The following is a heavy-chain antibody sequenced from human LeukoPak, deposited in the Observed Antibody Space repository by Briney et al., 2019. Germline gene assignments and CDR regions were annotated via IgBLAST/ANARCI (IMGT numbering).Heavy chain of an antibody. D-gene: IGHD2-2*02. CDR2: ISSSSSYI. V-gene: IGHV3-21*01. CDR1: GFSFSSYS. Sequence: PGGSLRLSCAASGFSFSSYSMNWVRQAPGKGLEWVSSISSSSSYIYSADSLKGRFTISRDNSKNSLYLQMNSLRAEDTAVYYCARADCSSSTCYTQKAWFGPWGQGTLVTVSS. CDR3: ARADCSSSTCYTQKAWFGP. J-gene: IGHJ5*02.